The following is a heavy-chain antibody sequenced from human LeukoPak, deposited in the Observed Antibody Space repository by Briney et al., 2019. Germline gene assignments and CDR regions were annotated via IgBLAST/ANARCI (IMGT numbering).Heavy chain of an antibody. Sequence: GGSLRLSCAASGFTFSRYCMHWVRRAPGKGLEWVAFIRYDGSNKYYADSVKRRFTISRENSKNTLYLQKNMRRADDTGVYYCAKDRVAAAGIYNWFDPGGEGTLVTVSS. CDR1: GFTFSRYC. J-gene: IGHJ5*02. V-gene: IGHV3-30*02. CDR2: IRYDGSNK. D-gene: IGHD6-13*01. CDR3: AKDRVAAAGIYNWFDP.